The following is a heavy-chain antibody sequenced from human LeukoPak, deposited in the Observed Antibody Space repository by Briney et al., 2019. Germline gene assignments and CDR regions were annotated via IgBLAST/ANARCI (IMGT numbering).Heavy chain of an antibody. CDR1: GFTFSSYA. CDR2: ISGSGGST. Sequence: PGGSLRLSCAASGFTFSSYAMSWVRQAPGKGLEWVSAISGSGGSTYYADSVKGRFTISRDNSKNTLYLQMNSLRAEDTAVYYCAKVKGTMAAAGTYYYYYYGMDVWGQGTTVTVSS. CDR3: AKVKGTMAAAGTYYYYYYGMDV. D-gene: IGHD6-13*01. J-gene: IGHJ6*02. V-gene: IGHV3-23*01.